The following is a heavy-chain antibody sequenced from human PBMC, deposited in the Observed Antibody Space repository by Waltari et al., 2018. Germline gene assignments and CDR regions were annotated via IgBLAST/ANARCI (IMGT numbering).Heavy chain of an antibody. Sequence: AQLVESGGGLVKPGGSLRLSCAASGFTFSTYSMTWVRQAPGKGREWVSSISGNTYYKFYADTVRGRFTISRDNAKNSFYLQMNGLGAEDTAVYFCASLDTSGFYSRIFDHWGQGAVVTVSS. CDR2: ISGNTYYK. J-gene: IGHJ4*02. CDR1: GFTFSTYS. D-gene: IGHD3-3*01. V-gene: IGHV3-21*06. CDR3: ASLDTSGFYSRIFDH.